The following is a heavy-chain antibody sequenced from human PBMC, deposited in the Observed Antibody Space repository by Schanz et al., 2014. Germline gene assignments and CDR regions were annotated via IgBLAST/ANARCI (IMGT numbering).Heavy chain of an antibody. CDR2: IWSDGTNE. CDR3: AKGPYYYYYMDV. V-gene: IGHV3-33*06. CDR1: GFIFRSFG. Sequence: VQLAESGGGVVQPGKSLRLSCATSGFIFRSFGIHWVRQAPGKGLEWVAVIWSDGTNEYYADSVKGRFTISGDSSKYTVYLQMNSLRADDTAVYYCAKGPYYYYYMDVWGNGTTVTVSS. J-gene: IGHJ6*03.